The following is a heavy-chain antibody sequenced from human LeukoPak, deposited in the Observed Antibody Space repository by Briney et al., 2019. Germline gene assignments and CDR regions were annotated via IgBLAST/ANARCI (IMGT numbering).Heavy chain of an antibody. J-gene: IGHJ4*02. Sequence: SETLSLTCTVSGGSISSDYWSWIRQPAGKGLEWIGRIYTTGSTNYSPSLKSRVTMSVDTSKNQFSLKLSSVTAADTAVYYCARDRYDSSGYRIDYWGQGTLVTVSS. V-gene: IGHV4-4*07. CDR1: GGSISSDY. CDR2: IYTTGST. CDR3: ARDRYDSSGYRIDY. D-gene: IGHD3-22*01.